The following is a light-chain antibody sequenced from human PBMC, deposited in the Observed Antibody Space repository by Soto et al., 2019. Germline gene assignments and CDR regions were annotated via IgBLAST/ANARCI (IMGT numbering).Light chain of an antibody. V-gene: IGKV1-33*01. CDR2: DAS. J-gene: IGKJ5*01. Sequence: DLQMTQSPSSLSASVGDRVTITCQASQDISNHLNWYQQKPGKTPKLLIYDASNLETGVPSRFSGSGSGTGFTFTISSLQPEYIATYYCQQYDNRPPITCGPGTRLKIK. CDR1: QDISNH. CDR3: QQYDNRPPIT.